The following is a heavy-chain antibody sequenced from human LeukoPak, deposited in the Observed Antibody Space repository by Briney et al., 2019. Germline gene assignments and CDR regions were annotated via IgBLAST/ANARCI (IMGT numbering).Heavy chain of an antibody. CDR1: GGSISSSSYC. J-gene: IGHJ4*02. CDR3: ARHGYCSSTSCYMGTVAGFDY. CDR2: IYYSGST. V-gene: IGHV4-39*01. Sequence: ETLSLTCTVSGGSISSSSYCWGWIRQPPGKGLEWIGSIYYSGSTYYNPSLKSRVTISVDTSKNQFSLKLSSVTAADTAVYYCARHGYCSSTSCYMGTVAGFDYWGQGTLVTVSS. D-gene: IGHD2-2*02.